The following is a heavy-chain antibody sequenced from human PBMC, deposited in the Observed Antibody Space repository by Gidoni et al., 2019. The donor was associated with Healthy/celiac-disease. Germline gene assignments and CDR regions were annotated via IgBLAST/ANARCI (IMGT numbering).Heavy chain of an antibody. CDR1: GGPISRGGYS. V-gene: IGHV4-31*03. CDR3: ARARGDTAMAFFDY. CDR2: LYYSGST. Sequence: QVQLQESGPGLVTPSQTLSLTCPVSGGPISRGGYSWSWLRQHPGKGLEWIGYLYYSGSTYYNPSLKSRVTIAVDTSKNQFSLKLSSVTAADTAVYYCARARGDTAMAFFDYWGQGTLVTVSS. D-gene: IGHD5-18*01. J-gene: IGHJ4*02.